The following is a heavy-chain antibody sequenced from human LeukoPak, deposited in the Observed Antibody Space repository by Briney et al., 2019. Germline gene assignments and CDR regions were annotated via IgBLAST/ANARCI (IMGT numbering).Heavy chain of an antibody. CDR1: GFTFSNAW. V-gene: IGHV3-15*01. Sequence: PGGSLRLSCAASGFTFSNAWMSWVRQAPGKGLEWVGRIKSKTDGGTTDYAAPVKGRFTISRDDSKNTLYLQMNSLKTEDTAVYYCTTDRYCSSTSCRDYWGQGTLVTVSS. CDR3: TTDRYCSSTSCRDY. CDR2: IKSKTDGGTT. J-gene: IGHJ4*02. D-gene: IGHD2-2*01.